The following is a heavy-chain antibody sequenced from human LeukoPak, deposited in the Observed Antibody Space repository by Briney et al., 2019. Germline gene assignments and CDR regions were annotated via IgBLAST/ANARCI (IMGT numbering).Heavy chain of an antibody. V-gene: IGHV3-53*04. Sequence: PGGSLRLSCAASGFTVSSNYMNWVRQAPGKGLEWVSVIYSGDSTYYADSVRGRFTISRQNFKNTLYLQMDNLRPEDTAVYYCVRGEDSSGYYFGSDWGQGTLVTVSS. CDR3: VRGEDSSGYYFGSD. CDR2: IYSGDST. D-gene: IGHD3-22*01. J-gene: IGHJ4*02. CDR1: GFTVSSNY.